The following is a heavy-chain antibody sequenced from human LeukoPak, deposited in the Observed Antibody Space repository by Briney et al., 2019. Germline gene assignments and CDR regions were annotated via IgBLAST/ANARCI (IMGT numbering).Heavy chain of an antibody. D-gene: IGHD5-18*01. J-gene: IGHJ3*02. Sequence: PSETLSLTCNVSGYSISSGYFWGWVRQAPGQGLEWIGSIYQRATVHYNPSLKSRVTMSVDTSKNHFSLKLSSVTAADTAVYYCAREMDTAMVGAFDIWGQGTMVTVSS. V-gene: IGHV4-38-2*02. CDR2: IYQRATV. CDR1: GYSISSGYF. CDR3: AREMDTAMVGAFDI.